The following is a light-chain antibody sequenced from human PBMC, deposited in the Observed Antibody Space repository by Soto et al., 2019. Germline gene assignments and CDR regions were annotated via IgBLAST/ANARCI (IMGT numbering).Light chain of an antibody. CDR3: QHYTYWPYT. CDR1: QSVSSN. Sequence: IVMTQSPATLSVTQGERATLSCRASQSVSSNLAWYQQKPGQAPRLLIYDASTRATGVPARFSGSGSGTDFTLTISSLQSEDFAVYYCQHYTYWPYTFGQGTKVDIK. J-gene: IGKJ2*01. V-gene: IGKV3-15*01. CDR2: DAS.